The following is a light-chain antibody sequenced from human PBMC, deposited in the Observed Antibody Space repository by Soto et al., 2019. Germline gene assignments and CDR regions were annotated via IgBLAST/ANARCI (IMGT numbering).Light chain of an antibody. CDR2: LNSDGSH. CDR3: QTWGTGPWV. J-gene: IGLJ3*02. V-gene: IGLV4-69*01. CDR1: SGHSSYA. Sequence: QLVLTQSPSASASLGASVKLTCTLSSGHSSYAIAWHQQQPEKGPRYLMKLNSDGSHSKGDGIPDRFSGSRSGAERYLTIYSLQAEDEADYYCQTWGTGPWVFGGGTKVTVL.